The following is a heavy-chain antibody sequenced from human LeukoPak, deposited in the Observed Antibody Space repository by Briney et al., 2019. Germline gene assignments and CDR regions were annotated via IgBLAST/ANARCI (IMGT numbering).Heavy chain of an antibody. CDR2: IYTSGST. V-gene: IGHV4-4*07. Sequence: SETLSLTCTVSGGSISSYYWSWIRQPAGKGLEWIGRIYTSGSTNYNPSLKSRVTMSVDTSKNQFSLKLSSVTAAGTAVYYCARDLSSSGWSYWFDPWGQGTLVTVSS. CDR3: ARDLSSSGWSYWFDP. D-gene: IGHD6-19*01. CDR1: GGSISSYY. J-gene: IGHJ5*02.